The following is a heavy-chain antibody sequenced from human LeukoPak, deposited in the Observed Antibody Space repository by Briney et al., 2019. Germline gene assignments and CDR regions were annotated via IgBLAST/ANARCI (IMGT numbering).Heavy chain of an antibody. V-gene: IGHV3-53*01. CDR3: GRDLVDY. CDR2: IYSGGST. CDR1: GFTVSNNY. D-gene: IGHD2-8*02. J-gene: IGHJ4*02. Sequence: GGSLRLSCAASGFTVSNNYLSWVRQAPGKGLEWVSVIYSGGSTYYADSVKGRFTISRDNSKNTLYLQMNSLRAEDTAVYYCGRDLVDYWGQGTLVTVSS.